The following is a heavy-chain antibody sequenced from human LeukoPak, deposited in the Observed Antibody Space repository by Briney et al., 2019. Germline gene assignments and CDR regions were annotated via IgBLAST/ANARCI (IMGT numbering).Heavy chain of an antibody. Sequence: GGSLRLSCAASGFTFDDYAMHWVRQAPGKGLEWVSGISWNSGSIGYADSVKGRFTISRDNAKNSLYLQMNSLRAEDTAVYYCARGYDKGYWGQGTLVTVSS. J-gene: IGHJ4*02. V-gene: IGHV3-9*01. D-gene: IGHD3-22*01. CDR3: ARGYDKGY. CDR1: GFTFDDYA. CDR2: ISWNSGSI.